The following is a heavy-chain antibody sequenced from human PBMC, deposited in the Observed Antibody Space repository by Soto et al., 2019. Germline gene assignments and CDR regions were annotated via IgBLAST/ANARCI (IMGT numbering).Heavy chain of an antibody. V-gene: IGHV4-59*01. D-gene: IGHD3-9*01. CDR2: IYYSGST. CDR1: GGSISSYY. Sequence: QVQLQESGPGLVKPSETLSLTCTVSGGSISSYYWSWIRQPPGKGLEWIGYIYYSGSTNYNPSLKSRATISVDTSKNQFSLKLSSVTAADTAVYYCARGRPFAILTVYTPIFDYWGQGTLVTVSS. J-gene: IGHJ4*02. CDR3: ARGRPFAILTVYTPIFDY.